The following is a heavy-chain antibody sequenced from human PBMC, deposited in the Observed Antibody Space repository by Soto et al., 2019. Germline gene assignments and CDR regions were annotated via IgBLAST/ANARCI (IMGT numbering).Heavy chain of an antibody. D-gene: IGHD3-10*01. CDR3: ARDGRRVLCFGEWPVFDI. CDR2: IVVCSGNT. Sequence: SVKVSCKASGFTFTSSAVQWVRQARGQRLEWIGWIVVCSGNTNYAQKIQERVTITTDTSTSTAYMELRSLRSDDTAVYYCARDGRRVLCFGEWPVFDICGQGTMVTVSS. J-gene: IGHJ3*02. V-gene: IGHV1-58*01. CDR1: GFTFTSSA.